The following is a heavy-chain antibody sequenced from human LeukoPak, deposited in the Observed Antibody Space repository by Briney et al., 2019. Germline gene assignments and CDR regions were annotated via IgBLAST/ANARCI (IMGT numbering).Heavy chain of an antibody. V-gene: IGHV4-30-2*01. D-gene: IGHD6-19*01. CDR3: ARGLQWLVNFDS. J-gene: IGHJ4*02. Sequence: PSETLSLTCVVSGGSISSGSDSWSWIRQPPGKGLEWMGHIYHSGSASYNPSLRSRVTISVDTSRNQFSLKLSSVTAADTAVYYCARGLQWLVNFDSWGQGTLVTVSS. CDR1: GGSISSGSDS. CDR2: IYHSGSA.